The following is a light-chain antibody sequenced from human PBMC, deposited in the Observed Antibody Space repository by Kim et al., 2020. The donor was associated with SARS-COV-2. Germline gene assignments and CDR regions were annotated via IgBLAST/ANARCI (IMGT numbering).Light chain of an antibody. CDR3: SSFAGSNNPV. CDR2: EVT. J-gene: IGLJ2*01. V-gene: IGLV2-8*01. Sequence: QSALTQPPSASGSTGQSVTISCTGTSSDVGGYNYVSWYQQHPGKAPKLMIYEVTKRPSGVPDRFSGSKSGNTASLTVSGLQAEDEADYYCSSFAGSNNPVFGGGTKLTVL. CDR1: SSDVGGYNY.